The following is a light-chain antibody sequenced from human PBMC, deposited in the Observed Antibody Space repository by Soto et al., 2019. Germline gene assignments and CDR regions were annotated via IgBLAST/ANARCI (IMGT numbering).Light chain of an antibody. V-gene: IGLV2-23*01. CDR3: CSYAGSSTSVI. J-gene: IGLJ2*01. Sequence: QSALTQPASVSGSPGQSITISCTGTSSDVGSYNLVSWYQQHPCKAPKLMIYEGSKRPSGVSNRFSGSKSGNTASLTISGLQADAEADYYCCSYAGSSTSVIFGGGTKLTVL. CDR2: EGS. CDR1: SSDVGSYNL.